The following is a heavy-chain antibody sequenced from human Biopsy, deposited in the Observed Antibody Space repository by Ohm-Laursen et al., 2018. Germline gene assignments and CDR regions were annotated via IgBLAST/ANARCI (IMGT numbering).Heavy chain of an antibody. D-gene: IGHD3-3*01. CDR2: VYNGGIT. V-gene: IGHV4-59*01. J-gene: IGHJ5*02. CDR1: GGSIISYY. CDR3: ARTPRDSFWSGSYKRGLWFDP. Sequence: GTLSLTCSVSGGSIISYYWTWIRQPPGKGLEWIGHVYNGGITNYNPSLKSRVTISKDTSKSQFSLQVNSVTAADTAVYYCARTPRDSFWSGSYKRGLWFDPWGQGTLVIVSP.